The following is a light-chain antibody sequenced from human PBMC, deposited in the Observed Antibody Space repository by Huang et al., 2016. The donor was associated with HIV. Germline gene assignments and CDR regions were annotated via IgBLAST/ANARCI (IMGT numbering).Light chain of an antibody. CDR2: AGS. Sequence: VLTKSPPTLSLFPGETAALSCRASQTIGTYVAWYQQRPGQGPRLLIDAGSTRAAGVPARISGAGSGTTFTLSISGLESEDFGVYYCQQRRSWPLTFGGGTKVEV. CDR3: QQRRSWPLT. J-gene: IGKJ4*01. CDR1: QTIGTY. V-gene: IGKV3-11*01.